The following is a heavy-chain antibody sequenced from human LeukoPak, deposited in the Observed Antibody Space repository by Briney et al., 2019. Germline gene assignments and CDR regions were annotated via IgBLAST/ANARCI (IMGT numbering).Heavy chain of an antibody. CDR3: ARDLYGYYWFDP. CDR2: IYTSGGS. Sequence: SQTLSLTCTVSGGSISSSSYYWSWIRQPAGKGLEWIGRIYTSGGSNYNPSLKSRVTISVDTSKNQFSLKLSSVAAADTAVYYCARDLYGYYWFDPWGQGTLVTVSS. D-gene: IGHD5-18*01. J-gene: IGHJ5*02. V-gene: IGHV4-61*02. CDR1: GGSISSSSYY.